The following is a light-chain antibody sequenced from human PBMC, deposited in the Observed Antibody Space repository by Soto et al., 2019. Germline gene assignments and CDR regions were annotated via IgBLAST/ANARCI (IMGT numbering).Light chain of an antibody. Sequence: IQLTQSPSSLSASVGDSVTITCRASQGIRSSLAWYQQKPGIAPKLLIYTASPLQSGVPSRFSGSGSGTDFTLTISSLQPEDFATYYCQQINAYPITFGQGTRLEI. V-gene: IGKV1-9*01. CDR3: QQINAYPIT. J-gene: IGKJ5*01. CDR2: TAS. CDR1: QGIRSS.